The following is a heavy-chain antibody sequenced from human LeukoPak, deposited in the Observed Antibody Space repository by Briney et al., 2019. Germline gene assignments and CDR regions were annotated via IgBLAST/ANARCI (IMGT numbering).Heavy chain of an antibody. CDR3: AELGITMIGGV. CDR1: GFTFSTYE. CDR2: ISSSGSTI. D-gene: IGHD3-10*02. J-gene: IGHJ6*04. V-gene: IGHV3-48*03. Sequence: GGSLRLSCAASGFTFSTYEINWVRQAPGKGLEWISYISSSGSTIYYADSVKGRFTISRDNAKNSLYLQMNSLRAEDTAVYYCAELGITMIGGVWGKGTTVTISS.